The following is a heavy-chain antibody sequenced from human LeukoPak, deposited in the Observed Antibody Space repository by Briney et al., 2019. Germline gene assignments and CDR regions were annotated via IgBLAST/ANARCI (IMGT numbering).Heavy chain of an antibody. Sequence: GGSLRLSCAASGFTFSSYAMFWVRQAPGKGLEWVSTISGSAGSTFYADSVKGRFTISRDNSKSTLYPQMNSLRAEDTAAYYCARGFSVATRPCDYWGQGTLVTVSS. CDR3: ARGFSVATRPCDY. CDR2: ISGSAGST. CDR1: GFTFSSYA. V-gene: IGHV3-23*01. D-gene: IGHD5-12*01. J-gene: IGHJ4*02.